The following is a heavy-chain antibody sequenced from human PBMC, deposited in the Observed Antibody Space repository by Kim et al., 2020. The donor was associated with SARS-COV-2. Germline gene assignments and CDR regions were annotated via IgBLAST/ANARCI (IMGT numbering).Heavy chain of an antibody. J-gene: IGHJ4*02. CDR3: AKVFGELEAGYFDY. V-gene: IGHV3-30*02. D-gene: IGHD3-10*01. Sequence: DSVKGRFTISRDNSKNTLYLQMNSLRAEDTAVYYCAKVFGELEAGYFDYWGQGTLVTVSS.